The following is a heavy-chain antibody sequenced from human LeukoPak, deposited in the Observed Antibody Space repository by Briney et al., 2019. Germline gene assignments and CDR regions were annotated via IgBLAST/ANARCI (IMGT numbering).Heavy chain of an antibody. CDR1: GFTFSSYS. D-gene: IGHD3-22*01. Sequence: GGSLRLSCAAYGFTFSSYSMNWVRQAPGKGLEWVSYISSSSSTIYYADSVKGRFTISRDNAKNSLYLQMNSLRAEDTAVYYCARDRYYYDSSGYSRAPLRSHYYYYMDVWGKGTTVTVSS. CDR2: ISSSSSTI. V-gene: IGHV3-48*04. CDR3: ARDRYYYDSSGYSRAPLRSHYYYYMDV. J-gene: IGHJ6*03.